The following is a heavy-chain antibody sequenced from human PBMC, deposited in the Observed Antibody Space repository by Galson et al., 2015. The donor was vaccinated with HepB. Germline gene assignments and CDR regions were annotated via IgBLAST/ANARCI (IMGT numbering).Heavy chain of an antibody. CDR1: GYTFSTSW. J-gene: IGHJ5*02. Sequence: QSGAEVKKPGESLKISCETSGYTFSTSWIAWVRQMPGRGLEWVAIIYPANSDARYSPSFQGQVTISADKSVSTAYLQWSSLRASDPAIYYCARPPWGSPPRGPQPWGQGTLVTVSS. V-gene: IGHV5-51*03. D-gene: IGHD7-27*01. CDR3: ARPPWGSPPRGPQP. CDR2: IYPANSDA.